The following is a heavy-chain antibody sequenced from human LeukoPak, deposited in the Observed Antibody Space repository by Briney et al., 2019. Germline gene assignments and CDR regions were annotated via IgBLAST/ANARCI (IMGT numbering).Heavy chain of an antibody. CDR3: SRRKARYCSSTSCYYGY. CDR1: GYTFTGYY. V-gene: IGHV1-2*02. CDR2: INPNSGGT. D-gene: IGHD2-2*01. J-gene: IGHJ4*01. Sequence: GASVKVSCKASGYTFTGYYMHWVRQAPGQGLECMGWINPNSGGTNYAQKFQGRVTMTRDTSISTAYRELSRLRSDDTAGYCCSRRKARYCSSTSCYYGYCGHGTLVTVSS.